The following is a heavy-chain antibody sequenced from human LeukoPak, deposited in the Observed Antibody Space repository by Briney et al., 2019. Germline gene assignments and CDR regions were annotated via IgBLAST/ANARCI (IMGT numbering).Heavy chain of an antibody. CDR1: GGSISSSSYY. D-gene: IGHD3-10*01. Sequence: SETLSLTCTVSGGSISSSSYYWGWLRQPPGKGLEWLGSIYTSGSTNYNPSLKSRVTMSVDTSKNQFSLKLSPVTAADTAVYYCASQLGDGSGSYFAYWGQGTLVTVSS. CDR3: ASQLGDGSGSYFAY. CDR2: IYTSGST. V-gene: IGHV4-39*07. J-gene: IGHJ4*02.